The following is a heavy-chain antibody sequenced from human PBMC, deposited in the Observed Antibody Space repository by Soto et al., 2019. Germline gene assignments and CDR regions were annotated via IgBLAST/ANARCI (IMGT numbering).Heavy chain of an antibody. CDR3: ARGQEGGSYFLAFDI. V-gene: IGHV3-74*01. CDR2: INSDGSTT. J-gene: IGHJ3*02. CDR1: GFTFSSHW. Sequence: EVQLVESGGDLVQPGGSLRLSCAASGFTFSSHWMHWVRQVPGKGLVWVSRINSDGSTTTYADSVKGRFTISRDNAKNTLYLQMNSLRAEDTAVYSCARGQEGGSYFLAFDIWGQGTMVTVSS. D-gene: IGHD1-26*01.